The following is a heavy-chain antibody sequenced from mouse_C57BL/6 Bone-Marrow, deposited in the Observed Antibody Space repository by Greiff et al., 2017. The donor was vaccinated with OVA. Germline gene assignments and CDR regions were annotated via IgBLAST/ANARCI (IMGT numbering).Heavy chain of an antibody. CDR1: GYTFTSYW. J-gene: IGHJ2*01. Sequence: EVQLQQSGTVLARPGASVKMSCKTSGYTFTSYWMHWVKQRPGQGLEWIGAIYPGNSDTSYNQKFKGKAKLTAVTSASTAYMELSSLTNEDSAVYYCTRGGLGSTTVVLDYWGQGTTLTVSS. CDR2: IYPGNSDT. CDR3: TRGGLGSTTVVLDY. D-gene: IGHD1-1*01. V-gene: IGHV1-5*01.